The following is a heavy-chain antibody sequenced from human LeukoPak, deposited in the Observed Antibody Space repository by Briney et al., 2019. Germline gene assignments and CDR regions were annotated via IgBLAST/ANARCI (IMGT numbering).Heavy chain of an antibody. Sequence: GGSLRLSCAASGFTVSNYAMSWVRQAPGKGLEWVSSISTSSSYIKHADSVKGRFTISRDNAKNSLYLQMNSLRAEDTAVYYCARVPGDYWGQGTLVTVSS. CDR3: ARVPGDY. CDR1: GFTVSNYA. CDR2: ISTSSSYI. D-gene: IGHD3-10*01. J-gene: IGHJ4*02. V-gene: IGHV3-21*01.